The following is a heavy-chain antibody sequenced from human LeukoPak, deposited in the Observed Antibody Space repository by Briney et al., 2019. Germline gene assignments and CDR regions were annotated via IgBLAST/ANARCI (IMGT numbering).Heavy chain of an antibody. D-gene: IGHD3-22*01. CDR3: ATVNYYDSSGYLLPSAFDI. V-gene: IGHV1-8*02. CDR1: GGTFSSYA. J-gene: IGHJ3*02. CDR2: MNPNSGNT. Sequence: GASVKVSCKASGGTFSSYAISWVRQATGQGLEWMGWMNPNSGNTGYAQKFQGRVTMTRNTSISTAYMELSSLRSEDTAVYYCATVNYYDSSGYLLPSAFDIWGQGTMVTVSS.